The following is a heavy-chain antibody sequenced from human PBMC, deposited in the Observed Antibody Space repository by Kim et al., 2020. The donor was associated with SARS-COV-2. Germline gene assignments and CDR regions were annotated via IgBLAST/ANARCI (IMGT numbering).Heavy chain of an antibody. V-gene: IGHV3-30-3*01. CDR1: GFTFSSYA. D-gene: IGHD3-22*01. Sequence: GGSLRLSCAASGFTFSSYAMHWVRQAPGKGLEWVAVISYDGSNKYYADSVKGRFTISRDNSKNTLYLQMNSLRAEDTAVYYCARATWYYYDSSGPFDYWG. J-gene: IGHJ4*01. CDR2: ISYDGSNK. CDR3: ARATWYYYDSSGPFDY.